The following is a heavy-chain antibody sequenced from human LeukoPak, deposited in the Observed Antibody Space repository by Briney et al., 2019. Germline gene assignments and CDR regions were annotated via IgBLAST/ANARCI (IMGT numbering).Heavy chain of an antibody. D-gene: IGHD5-12*01. Sequence: GGSLRLSCAASGFTFSSDWMSWVRQAPGKGLEWVANIKQDGSEKYYVDSAKGRFTISRDNAKNSLYLQMNSLRAEDTAVYYCARGGGRYSGYDTFDYWGQGTLVTVSS. CDR1: GFTFSSDW. J-gene: IGHJ4*02. V-gene: IGHV3-7*01. CDR3: ARGGGRYSGYDTFDY. CDR2: IKQDGSEK.